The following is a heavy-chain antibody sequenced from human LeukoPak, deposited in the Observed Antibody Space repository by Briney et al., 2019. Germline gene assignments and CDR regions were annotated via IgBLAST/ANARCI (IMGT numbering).Heavy chain of an antibody. CDR3: AKDSHIAAAGPIRNLWDY. CDR2: ISGSGGST. D-gene: IGHD6-13*01. V-gene: IGHV3-23*01. Sequence: GGSLRLSCAASGFTFSSYGMSWVRQAPGKGLEWVSAISGSGGSTYYADSVKGRFTISRDNSKNTLYLQMNSLRAEDTAVYYCAKDSHIAAAGPIRNLWDYWGQGTLVTVSS. J-gene: IGHJ4*02. CDR1: GFTFSSYG.